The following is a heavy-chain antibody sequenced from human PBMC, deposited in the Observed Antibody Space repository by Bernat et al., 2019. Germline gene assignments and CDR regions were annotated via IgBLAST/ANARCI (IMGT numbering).Heavy chain of an antibody. Sequence: VQLVESGGGLVKPGGSLRLSCAASGFTFSSYAMHWVRQAPGKGLEWVAVISYDGSNKYYADSVKGRFTISRDNSKNTLYLQMNSLRAEDTAVYYCARDRRIAYEPGYYYGMDVWGQGTTVTVSS. J-gene: IGHJ6*02. CDR2: ISYDGSNK. V-gene: IGHV3-30-3*01. D-gene: IGHD6-13*01. CDR1: GFTFSSYA. CDR3: ARDRRIAYEPGYYYGMDV.